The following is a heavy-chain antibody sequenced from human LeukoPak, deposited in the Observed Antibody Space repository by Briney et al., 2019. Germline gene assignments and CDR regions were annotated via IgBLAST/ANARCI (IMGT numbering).Heavy chain of an antibody. V-gene: IGHV4-30-4*08. D-gene: IGHD6-19*01. CDR2: IYYSGST. CDR3: ARIGVAKTLLDN. J-gene: IGHJ4*02. CDR1: GGSISSGDYY. Sequence: PSETLSLTCTVSGGSISSGDYYWSWIRQPPGKGLEWIGYIYYSGSTYYNPSLKSRVTISVDTSKNQFSLRLSSVTAADTAVYYCARIGVAKTLLDNWGQETLVTVSS.